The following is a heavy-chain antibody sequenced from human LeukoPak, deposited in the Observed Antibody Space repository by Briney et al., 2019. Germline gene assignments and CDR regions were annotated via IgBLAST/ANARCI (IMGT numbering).Heavy chain of an antibody. D-gene: IGHD6-19*01. Sequence: SETLSLTCTVSGDSISNHNYFWGWIRQPPGKGLVWIGSIHYIGSTYFNLSLKSRVTVSVDTSKNHFSLKLSSVTAADTGVYYCATSVYSSGWHPFFDYWGREPRSSSPQ. V-gene: IGHV4-39*02. J-gene: IGHJ4*02. CDR3: ATSVYSSGWHPFFDY. CDR2: IHYIGST. CDR1: GDSISNHNYF.